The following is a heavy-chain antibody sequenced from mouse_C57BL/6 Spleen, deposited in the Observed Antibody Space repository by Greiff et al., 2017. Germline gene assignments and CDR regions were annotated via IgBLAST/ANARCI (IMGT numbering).Heavy chain of an antibody. D-gene: IGHD6-1*01. CDR1: GYTFTSYW. J-gene: IGHJ1*03. CDR2: INPSNGGT. Sequence: VQLQQPGTELVKPGASVKLSCKASGYTFTSYWMHWVKQRPGQGLEWIGNINPSNGGTNYNEKFKSKATLTVDKSSSTAYMQLSSLTSEDSAVYYCARPLKGSLRYFDVWGTGTTVTVSS. CDR3: ARPLKGSLRYFDV. V-gene: IGHV1-53*01.